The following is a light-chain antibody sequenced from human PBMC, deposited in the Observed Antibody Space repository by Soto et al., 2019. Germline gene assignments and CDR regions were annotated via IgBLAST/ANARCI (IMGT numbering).Light chain of an antibody. CDR3: QQYTGPPTT. Sequence: EIILTQSPDTLSLSPGERATLSCRASQTVSSNYLAWCQQRPGQATRLLIYGASTRAAGIPDIFSGRGSGTDFTLTITRLEPEDSAVYVCQQYTGPPTTVGQGTRREIK. V-gene: IGKV3-20*01. CDR2: GAS. CDR1: QTVSSNY. J-gene: IGKJ5*01.